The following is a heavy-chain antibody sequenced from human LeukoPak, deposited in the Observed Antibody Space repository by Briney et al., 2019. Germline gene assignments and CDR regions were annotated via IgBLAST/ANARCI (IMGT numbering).Heavy chain of an antibody. J-gene: IGHJ4*02. D-gene: IGHD4-23*01. Sequence: GGSLRLSCAAFGFTVSSNYMSWVRQAPGKGLEWVSVIYSGGSTYYADSVKGRFTISRDNSKNTLYLQMNSLRAEDTAVYYGARDPHGGNSLDYWGQGTLVTVSS. CDR3: ARDPHGGNSLDY. V-gene: IGHV3-66*02. CDR1: GFTVSSNY. CDR2: IYSGGST.